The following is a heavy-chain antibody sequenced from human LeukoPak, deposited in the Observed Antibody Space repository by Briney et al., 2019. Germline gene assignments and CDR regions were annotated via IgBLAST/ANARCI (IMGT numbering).Heavy chain of an antibody. V-gene: IGHV3-30-3*01. CDR1: GFTFSSYA. D-gene: IGHD6-19*01. CDR3: ASPPIAVATDYFDY. CDR2: ISYDGSNK. Sequence: GGSLRLSCAASGFTFSSYAMHWVRQAPGKGLEWVAVISYDGSNKYYADSVKGRFTISRDNSKNTLYLQMNSLRAEDTAVYYCASPPIAVATDYFDYWGQGTLVTVSS. J-gene: IGHJ4*02.